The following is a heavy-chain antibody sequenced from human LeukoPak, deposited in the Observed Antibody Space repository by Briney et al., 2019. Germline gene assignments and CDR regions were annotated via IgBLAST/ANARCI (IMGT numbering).Heavy chain of an antibody. D-gene: IGHD5-24*01. CDR2: IIPIFGTA. CDR1: GGTLSSYA. V-gene: IGHV1-69*01. CDR3: ARDSGDGYNYLDY. Sequence: SVKVSCKASGGTLSSYAISWVRQAPGQGLEWMGGIIPIFGTANYAQKFQGRVTITADESTSTAYMELSSLRSEDTAVYYCARDSGDGYNYLDYWGQGTLVTVSS. J-gene: IGHJ4*02.